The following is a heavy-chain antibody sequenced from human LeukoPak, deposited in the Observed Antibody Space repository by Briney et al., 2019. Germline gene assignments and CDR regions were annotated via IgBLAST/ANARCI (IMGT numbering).Heavy chain of an antibody. CDR2: TSAYNGNT. CDR1: GYTXTSYG. CDR3: ARDPDMVRGVTASYSSWFDP. V-gene: IGHV1-18*01. Sequence: ASVKVSCKASGYTXTSYGISGVRQAPGQGLEWMGWTSAYNGNTNYAQKLQGRVTMTTDTSTSTAYTELRSLRSDDTAVYYCARDPDMVRGVTASYSSWFDPWGQGTLVTVSS. J-gene: IGHJ5*02. D-gene: IGHD3-10*01.